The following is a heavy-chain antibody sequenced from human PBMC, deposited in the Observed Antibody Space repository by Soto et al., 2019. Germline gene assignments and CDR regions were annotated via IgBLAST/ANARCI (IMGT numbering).Heavy chain of an antibody. D-gene: IGHD6-6*01. V-gene: IGHV3-23*01. CDR1: AVTFTTGA. J-gene: IGHJ5*02. CDR3: ARLCLYSSSYYLSA. Sequence: GWSLRLSCAPAAVTFTTGATSCVRHAAGKGLEWVSRVSALGAATHHAGYVQGRFTISRDNSRNTLYLQMNSLRAEDTAVYYCARLCLYSSSYYLSAWGQGTLVTVSS. CDR2: VSALGAAT.